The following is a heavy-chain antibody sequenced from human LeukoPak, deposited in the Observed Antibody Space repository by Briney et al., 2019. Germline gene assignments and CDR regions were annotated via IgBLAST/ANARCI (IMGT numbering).Heavy chain of an antibody. J-gene: IGHJ6*03. V-gene: IGHV4-59*12. Sequence: SETLSLTCTVAGGSISSYYGSWIRQPPGKGQEWIGYIYYSGSTNYNPSLKSRVTISADTSKNQFSLKLSSVTAADTAVYYCARREQLRYNWNYRGHYMDVWGKGTTVTVSS. D-gene: IGHD1-7*01. CDR1: GGSISSYY. CDR2: IYYSGST. CDR3: ARREQLRYNWNYRGHYMDV.